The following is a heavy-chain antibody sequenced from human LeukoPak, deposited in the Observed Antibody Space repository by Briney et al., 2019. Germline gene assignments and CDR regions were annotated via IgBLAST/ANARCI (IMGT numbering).Heavy chain of an antibody. D-gene: IGHD3-10*01. V-gene: IGHV3-23*01. Sequence: GGSLRLSCAASGFTFSSYAMSWVRQAPGKGLEWVSAISGSGGSTYYADSVKGRFTISRDNSKNTLYLQMNSLRAEDTAVYYYAKAARVRGVIIKGNWFDPWGQGTLVTVSS. CDR3: AKAARVRGVIIKGNWFDP. CDR1: GFTFSSYA. CDR2: ISGSGGST. J-gene: IGHJ5*02.